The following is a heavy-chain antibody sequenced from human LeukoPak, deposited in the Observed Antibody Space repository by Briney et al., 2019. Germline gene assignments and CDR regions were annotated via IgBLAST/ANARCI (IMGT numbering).Heavy chain of an antibody. V-gene: IGHV1-69*04. CDR1: GGTFSSYA. Sequence: GASVKVSCKASGGTFSSYAISWVRQAPGQGLEWMGRIIPILGIANYAQKFQGRVTITADKSTSTAYMELSSLRSEDTAVYYCARSLSLRFFEWFPPETYYFDYWGQGTLVTVSS. J-gene: IGHJ4*02. CDR3: ARSLSLRFFEWFPPETYYFDY. CDR2: IIPILGIA. D-gene: IGHD3-3*01.